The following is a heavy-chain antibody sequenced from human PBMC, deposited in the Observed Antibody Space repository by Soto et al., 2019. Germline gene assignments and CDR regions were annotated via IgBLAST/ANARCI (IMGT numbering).Heavy chain of an antibody. CDR3: ARTGRTYYYDSSGYHFDY. V-gene: IGHV3-48*02. D-gene: IGHD3-22*01. CDR1: GFTFSSYS. J-gene: IGHJ4*02. CDR2: ISSSSTI. Sequence: GGSLRLSCAASGFTFSSYSMNWVRQAPGKGLEWVSYISSSSTIYYADSVKGRFTISRDNAKNSLYLQMNSLRDEDTAVYYCARTGRTYYYDSSGYHFDYWGQGTLVTVSS.